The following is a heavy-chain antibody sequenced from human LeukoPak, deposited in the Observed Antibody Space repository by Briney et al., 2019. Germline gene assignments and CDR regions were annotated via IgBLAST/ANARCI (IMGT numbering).Heavy chain of an antibody. J-gene: IGHJ4*02. V-gene: IGHV5-51*01. CDR1: GSTFTSYW. Sequence: TGASLQISCQSSGSTFTSYWISWVRQLPGKGLEWMGIIYPGDSDTRYSPSFQGQVTISVDKSVSAAYLQWSSLKASDTAMYYCASPPTRECSSISCPLSYWDQGTLVTVSS. D-gene: IGHD2-2*01. CDR2: IYPGDSDT. CDR3: ASPPTRECSSISCPLSY.